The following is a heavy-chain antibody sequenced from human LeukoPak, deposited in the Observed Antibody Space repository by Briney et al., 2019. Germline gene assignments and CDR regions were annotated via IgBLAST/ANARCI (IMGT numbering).Heavy chain of an antibody. CDR1: GYTFTGYY. V-gene: IGHV1-2*02. D-gene: IGHD6-13*01. CDR3: ARDLSSWYPHYYFDY. J-gene: IGHJ4*02. Sequence: ASVKVSCKASGYTFTGYYMHWVRQAPGQGLEWMGWINPNSGGTNYAQKFQGRATMTRDTSISTAYMELSGLRSDDTAVYYCARDLSSWYPHYYFDYWGQGTLVTVSS. CDR2: INPNSGGT.